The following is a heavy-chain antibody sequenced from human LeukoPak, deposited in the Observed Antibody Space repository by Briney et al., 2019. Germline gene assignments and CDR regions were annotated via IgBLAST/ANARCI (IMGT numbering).Heavy chain of an antibody. D-gene: IGHD4-17*01. Sequence: GGSLRLSCAASGFTFSTHWMHWVRHAPGKGLVWVARIKGDGSSTIYADSVKGRFTISRDNSKNTLYLQTSSLRAEDTAVYYCARASTTVPNLLDHWGRGTLVTVSS. CDR1: GFTFSTHW. V-gene: IGHV3-74*01. J-gene: IGHJ4*02. CDR2: IKGDGSST. CDR3: ARASTTVPNLLDH.